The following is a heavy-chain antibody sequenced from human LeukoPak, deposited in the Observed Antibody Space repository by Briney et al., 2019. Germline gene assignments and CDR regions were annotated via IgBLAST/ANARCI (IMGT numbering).Heavy chain of an antibody. CDR1: GSRFTSYW. CDR2: IYPGDSDT. D-gene: IGHD2-2*01. V-gene: IGHV5-51*01. Sequence: GAHLKTSFKGSGSRFTSYWIGWVRRLPGKGLGWMGIIYPGDSDTRYSRSFQGQVTISADKSISTAYLQWSSLKASDTAMYYCARRGGRYWSSTSCYVFDYWGQGTLVTVSS. CDR3: ARRGGRYWSSTSCYVFDY. J-gene: IGHJ4*02.